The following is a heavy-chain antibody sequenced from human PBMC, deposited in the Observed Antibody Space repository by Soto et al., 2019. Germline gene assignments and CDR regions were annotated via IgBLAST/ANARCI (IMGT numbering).Heavy chain of an antibody. J-gene: IGHJ6*02. V-gene: IGHV3-30-3*01. D-gene: IGHD4-4*01. CDR3: AREDYSNYYYYYYGMDV. CDR1: GFTFSSYA. CDR2: ISYDGSNK. Sequence: TGGSLRLSCAASGFTFSSYAMHWVRQAPGTGLEWVAVISYDGSNKYYADSVKGRFTISRDNSKNTLYLQMNSLRAEDTALYYCAREDYSNYYYYYYGMDVWGQGTTVTVSS.